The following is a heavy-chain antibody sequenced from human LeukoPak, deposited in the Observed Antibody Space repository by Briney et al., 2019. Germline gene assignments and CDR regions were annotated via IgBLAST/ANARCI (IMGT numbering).Heavy chain of an antibody. CDR2: ISSSSSYI. D-gene: IGHD3-3*01. V-gene: IGHV3-21*01. CDR3: ARVHNDFWSGYYFHY. J-gene: IGHJ4*02. Sequence: ETLSLTCTVSGGSISSYYWSWIRQPPGKGLEWVSSISSSSSYIYYADSVKGRFTISRDNSKNTLYLQMNSLRAEDTAVYYCARVHNDFWSGYYFHYWGQGTLVTVSS. CDR1: GGSISSYY.